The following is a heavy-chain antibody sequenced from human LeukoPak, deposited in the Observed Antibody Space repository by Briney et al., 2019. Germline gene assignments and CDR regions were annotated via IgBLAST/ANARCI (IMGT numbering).Heavy chain of an antibody. CDR3: AKDPGYDFWSGSDY. CDR2: IYSGGST. V-gene: IGHV3-53*01. CDR1: GFTVSSNY. J-gene: IGHJ4*02. D-gene: IGHD3-3*01. Sequence: GGSLRLSCAASGFTVSSNYMSWVRQAPGKGLEWVSVIYSGGSTYYADSVKGRFTISRDNSKNTLYLQMNSLRAEDTAVYYCAKDPGYDFWSGSDYWGQGTLVTVSS.